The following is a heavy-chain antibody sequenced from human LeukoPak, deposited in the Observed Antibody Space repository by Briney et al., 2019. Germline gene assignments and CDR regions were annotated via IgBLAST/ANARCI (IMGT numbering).Heavy chain of an antibody. J-gene: IGHJ4*02. V-gene: IGHV3-21*01. CDR1: GFTFSSYS. Sequence: PGGSLRLSCAASGFTFSSYSMNWVRQAPGKGLEWVLSISSSSSYIYYADSVKGRFTISRDNAKNSLYLQMNSLRAEDTAVYYCASPGDYGDFDYWGQGTLVTVSS. D-gene: IGHD4-17*01. CDR3: ASPGDYGDFDY. CDR2: ISSSSSYI.